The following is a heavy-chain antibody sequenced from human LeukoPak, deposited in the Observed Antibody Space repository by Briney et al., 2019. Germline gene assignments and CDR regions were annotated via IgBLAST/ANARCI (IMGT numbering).Heavy chain of an antibody. CDR3: ARGPSDYDIVKSRPTCYFDC. D-gene: IGHD3-9*01. J-gene: IGHJ4*02. Sequence: GGSLRLSCAASGFTFSSYWMSWVRQAPGKGLEWVANIKQDGSEKYYVDSVKGRFTISRDNAKNSLYLQMNSLRAEDTAVYYCARGPSDYDIVKSRPTCYFDCWGQGTLVTVSS. CDR2: IKQDGSEK. CDR1: GFTFSSYW. V-gene: IGHV3-7*01.